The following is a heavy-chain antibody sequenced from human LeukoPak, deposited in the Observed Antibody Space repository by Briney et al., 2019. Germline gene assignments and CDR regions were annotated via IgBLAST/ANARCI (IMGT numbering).Heavy chain of an antibody. V-gene: IGHV3-7*03. CDR1: GFTFSSNY. D-gene: IGHD5-12*01. J-gene: IGHJ2*01. CDR2: IKQDGSEE. CDR3: ARVQLGGSWFFDL. Sequence: GGSLRLSCAASGFTFSSNYMSWVRQAPGTGLEWVANIKQDGSEEYYVDSVRGRLTISRDNAKNSLYLQMNSLRAEDTAVYYCARVQLGGSWFFDLWGRGTLVTVSS.